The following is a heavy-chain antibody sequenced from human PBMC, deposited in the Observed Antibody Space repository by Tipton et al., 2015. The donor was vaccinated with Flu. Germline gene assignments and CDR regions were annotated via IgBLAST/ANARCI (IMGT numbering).Heavy chain of an antibody. D-gene: IGHD3-22*01. CDR1: EASFGKYA. CDR2: VSSDGERT. J-gene: IGHJ1*01. V-gene: IGHV3-64*01. Sequence: GSLRLSCTGSEASFGKYAIHWIRQAPGKGLEYVSVVSSDGERTYFAKSVRGRFSMSRDNSENRLYLQMGRLRPEDTATYFCARDMYYYDESGYFSLAQWGQGTPVTVSS. CDR3: ARDMYYYDESGYFSLAQ.